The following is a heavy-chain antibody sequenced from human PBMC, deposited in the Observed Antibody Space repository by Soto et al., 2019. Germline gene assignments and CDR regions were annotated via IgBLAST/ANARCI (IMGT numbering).Heavy chain of an antibody. V-gene: IGHV4-31*03. CDR1: GGSISSDANF. D-gene: IGHD6-6*01. CDR2: ISYTGRT. J-gene: IGHJ5*02. Sequence: SETLSLTCTVSGGSISSDANFWSWIRQLPGRGLEWIGYISYTGRTYYTPSLNSRLTISLDTSKHLFSLRLSAVTAADTAVYFCARGSFSSRSSWFDPWGQGTLVTVSS. CDR3: ARGSFSSRSSWFDP.